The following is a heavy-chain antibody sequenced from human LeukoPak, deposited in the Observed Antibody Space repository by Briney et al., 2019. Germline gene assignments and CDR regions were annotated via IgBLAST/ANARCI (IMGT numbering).Heavy chain of an antibody. V-gene: IGHV3-30*03. CDR1: GFTFSSYG. J-gene: IGHJ4*02. D-gene: IGHD3-16*02. CDR2: ISYDGSNK. Sequence: PGGSLRLSCAASGFTFSSYGMHWVRQAPGKGLEWVAIISYDGSNKYYADSVKGRFTISRDNSKNTLYLQMNSLRAEDTAVYYCVGVWGSHRYYFDYWGQGTLVTVSS. CDR3: VGVWGSHRYYFDY.